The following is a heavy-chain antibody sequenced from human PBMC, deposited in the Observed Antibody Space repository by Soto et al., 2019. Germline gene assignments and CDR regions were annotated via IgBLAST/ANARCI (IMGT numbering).Heavy chain of an antibody. CDR1: GFTFSSYW. J-gene: IGHJ6*02. Sequence: GGSLRLSCAASGFTFSSYWMHWVRQAPGKGLVWVSRINSDGSSTSYADSVKGRFTISRDNAKNTLYLQMNSLRAEDTAVYYCARGRVVTWGQDYYYGMDVWGQGTTVTVS. D-gene: IGHD3-22*01. CDR2: INSDGSST. V-gene: IGHV3-74*01. CDR3: ARGRVVTWGQDYYYGMDV.